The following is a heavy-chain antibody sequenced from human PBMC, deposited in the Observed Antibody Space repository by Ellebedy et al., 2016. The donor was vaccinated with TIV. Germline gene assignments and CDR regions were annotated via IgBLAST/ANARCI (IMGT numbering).Heavy chain of an antibody. CDR3: ASPSYCSGDTCTSLFDY. CDR2: ISYDGSNK. V-gene: IGHV3-30-3*01. CDR1: GFIFRTYA. Sequence: GGSLRLXXAVSGFIFRTYAMHWVRQAPGKGLEWVAVISYDGSNKYYADSVKGRFTISRDNSKNTMYLQMNSLRVEDTAVYYCASPSYCSGDTCTSLFDYWGQGTLVTVSS. J-gene: IGHJ4*02. D-gene: IGHD2-15*01.